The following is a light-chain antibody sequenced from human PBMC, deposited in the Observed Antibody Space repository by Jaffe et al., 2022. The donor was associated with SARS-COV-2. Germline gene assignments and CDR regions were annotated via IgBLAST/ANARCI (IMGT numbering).Light chain of an antibody. Sequence: EIVLTQSPATLSLSPGERATLSCRASQSVSVYLAWYQQKPGQAPRLLIYDASNRATGIPARFSGSGSGTDFTLTISSLEPEDFAVYYCQQRYNWPPENTFGQGTKLE. J-gene: IGKJ2*01. CDR3: QQRYNWPPENT. CDR1: QSVSVY. V-gene: IGKV3-11*01. CDR2: DAS.